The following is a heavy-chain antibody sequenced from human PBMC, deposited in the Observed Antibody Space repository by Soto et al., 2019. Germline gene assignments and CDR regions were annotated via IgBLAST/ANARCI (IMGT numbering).Heavy chain of an antibody. V-gene: IGHV1-18*01. J-gene: IGHJ4*02. D-gene: IGHD3-22*01. CDR1: GYTFTSYG. CDR3: ARDAPGYDSSGYYF. Sequence: ASVKVSCKASGYTFTSYGISWVRQAPGQGLEWMGWISAYNGNTNYAQKLQGRVTMTTDTSTSTAYMELRSLRSDDTAVYYCARDAPGYDSSGYYFWGQGTLVTVSS. CDR2: ISAYNGNT.